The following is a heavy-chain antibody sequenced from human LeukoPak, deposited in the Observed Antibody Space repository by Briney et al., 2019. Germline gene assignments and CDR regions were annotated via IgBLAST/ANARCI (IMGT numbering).Heavy chain of an antibody. V-gene: IGHV3-73*01. D-gene: IGHD2-15*01. J-gene: IGHJ6*02. CDR2: IRSKANSFAT. CDR3: TSSTHRYCSGGKCHSDYFYYGMDV. CDR1: GFTFSGSP. Sequence: GGSLRLSCAASGFTFSGSPIHGVRQASGKGLEWVGRIRSKANSFATAYGASVKGRFTISRDDSKNTAYLQMNSLKTEDTAVYYCTSSTHRYCSGGKCHSDYFYYGMDVWGQGTTVTVSS.